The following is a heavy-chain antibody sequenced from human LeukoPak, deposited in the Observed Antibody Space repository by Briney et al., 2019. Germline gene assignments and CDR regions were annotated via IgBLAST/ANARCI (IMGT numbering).Heavy chain of an antibody. V-gene: IGHV3-53*01. Sequence: PGGSLRLSCATSGFSFSNSAMSWVRQAPGKGLEWVSVIYSGGSTYYADSVKGRFTISRDNSKSTLYIQMNSLRAEDTAVYYCARAKPKNMVRGLIMRRESRYYFDYWGQGTLVTVSS. J-gene: IGHJ4*02. D-gene: IGHD3-10*01. CDR3: ARAKPKNMVRGLIMRRESRYYFDY. CDR1: GFSFSNSA. CDR2: IYSGGST.